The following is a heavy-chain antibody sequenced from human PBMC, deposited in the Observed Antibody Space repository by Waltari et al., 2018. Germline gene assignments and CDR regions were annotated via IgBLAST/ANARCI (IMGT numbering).Heavy chain of an antibody. V-gene: IGHV1-69-2*01. CDR2: VDPEDGET. Sequence: EVQLVQSGAEVKKPGATVKISCQASGYTFTDYYMHWVQQAPGKGLEWMGRVDPEDGETIYAEKFQGRVTITADTSTDTAYMELSSLRSEDTAVYYCARQRDYYDSSGYYRYWGQGTLVTVSS. D-gene: IGHD3-22*01. CDR3: ARQRDYYDSSGYYRY. CDR1: GYTFTDYY. J-gene: IGHJ4*02.